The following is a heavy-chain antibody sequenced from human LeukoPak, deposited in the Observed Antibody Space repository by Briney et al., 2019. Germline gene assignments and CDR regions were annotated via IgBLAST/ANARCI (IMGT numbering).Heavy chain of an antibody. D-gene: IGHD6-19*01. Sequence: ASVKVSCKASGYTFTSYDINWVRQATGQGLEWMGWMNPNSGNTGYAQKFQGRVTMTRNTSISTAYMELSSLRSEDTALYYCARGTYRRIAVAGTVDYWGQGTLVTVSS. V-gene: IGHV1-8*01. J-gene: IGHJ4*02. CDR1: GYTFTSYD. CDR3: ARGTYRRIAVAGTVDY. CDR2: MNPNSGNT.